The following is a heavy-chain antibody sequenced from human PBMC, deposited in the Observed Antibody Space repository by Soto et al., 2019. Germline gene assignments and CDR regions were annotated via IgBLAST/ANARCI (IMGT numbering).Heavy chain of an antibody. CDR3: ARGRGAARLAVLFAWPPTHF. D-gene: IGHD6-19*01. V-gene: IGHV4-61*01. Sequence: PSETLSLTCTVSGGSVSSGSYYWSWTRQPPGKGLEWIGYIYYSGSTNYNPSLKSRVTISVDTSKNQFSLKLSSVTAADTAVYYCARGRGAARLAVLFAWPPTHFWGQGTLVTVSS. CDR2: IYYSGST. J-gene: IGHJ4*02. CDR1: GGSVSSGSYY.